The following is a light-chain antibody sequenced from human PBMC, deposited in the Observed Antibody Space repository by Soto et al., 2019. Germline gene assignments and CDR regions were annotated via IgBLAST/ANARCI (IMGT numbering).Light chain of an antibody. V-gene: IGKV3-20*01. CDR3: QQYGSSPPIT. CDR2: GAS. J-gene: IGKJ5*01. Sequence: EIVLTQSPGTLSLYTGERATLSCRASQSVSSYLAWYQQRPGQTPSLLIYGASSRATGIPDRFSGSGSGTDFPLTISRLEPEDFAVYYGQQYGSSPPITFGQGTRLEI. CDR1: QSVSSY.